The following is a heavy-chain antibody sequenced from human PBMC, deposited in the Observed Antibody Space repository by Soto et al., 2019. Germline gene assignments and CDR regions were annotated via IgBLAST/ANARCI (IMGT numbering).Heavy chain of an antibody. V-gene: IGHV4-59*01. CDR2: MYYSGST. CDR1: GDSIRSYY. CDR3: ARVNTVRDSALDI. D-gene: IGHD3-16*02. J-gene: IGHJ3*02. Sequence: QVQLQESGPGLVKPSETLSLTCTVSGDSIRSYYWGWIRQPPGKTLEWIGYMYYSGSTSYNPSLKSRVTTSVDTPKKQFSLKLSSVTPADTAVYFCARVNTVRDSALDIWGHGTKVIVSS.